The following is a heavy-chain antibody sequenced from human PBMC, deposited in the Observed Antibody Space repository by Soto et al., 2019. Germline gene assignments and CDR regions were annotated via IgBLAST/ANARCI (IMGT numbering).Heavy chain of an antibody. CDR1: GDSISDYFY. D-gene: IGHD2-15*01. V-gene: IGHV4-4*07. CDR2: IYTDGTT. CDR3: AREVRGGFTGIFDQ. J-gene: IGHJ4*02. Sequence: QVQLQGSGPGQVKPSETLSLTYTVSGDSISDYFYWSWIRQPAGKGLEWIGRIYTDGTTKYNPSLKSRVILSLDKSKNQFSLRLSSVTAADTAVYYFAREVRGGFTGIFDQWGRGSRVTVSS.